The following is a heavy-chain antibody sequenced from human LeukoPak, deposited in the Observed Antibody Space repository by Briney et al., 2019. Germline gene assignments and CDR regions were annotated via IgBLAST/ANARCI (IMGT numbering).Heavy chain of an antibody. J-gene: IGHJ4*02. D-gene: IGHD4-17*01. V-gene: IGHV3-30*04. CDR2: ISDDCSNK. Sequence: GGSLRLSCAASGFAFSNYTLHWVRQAPGKGLEWVAVISDDCSNKYYADSVKGRFTTSTDNSKNTLYLQMHSLRPEHTAVYYCAREATLTTGXYYFASWGXGTLVTVS. CDR1: GFAFSNYT. CDR3: AREATLTTGXYYFAS.